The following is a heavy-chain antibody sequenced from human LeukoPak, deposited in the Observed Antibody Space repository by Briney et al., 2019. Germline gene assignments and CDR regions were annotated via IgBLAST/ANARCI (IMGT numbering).Heavy chain of an antibody. Sequence: SGPTLVNPTQTLTLTCTFSGVSLSTSGVGVGWTRPPPGKALEWLALIYWDDDKRYSPSLKSRLTITKDTSKNQVVLTMTNMDPVDTATYYCAHRTIQLPFGYWGQGTLVTVSS. CDR2: IYWDDDK. V-gene: IGHV2-5*02. CDR1: GVSLSTSGVG. CDR3: AHRTIQLPFGY. D-gene: IGHD5-18*01. J-gene: IGHJ4*02.